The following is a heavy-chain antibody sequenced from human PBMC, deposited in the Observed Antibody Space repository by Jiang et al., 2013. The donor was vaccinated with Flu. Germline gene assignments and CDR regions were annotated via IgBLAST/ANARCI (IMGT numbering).Heavy chain of an antibody. V-gene: IGHV3-33*01. CDR3: ARDPRGYNYGYLNY. D-gene: IGHD5-18*01. Sequence: GSDKYYAESVKGRFTISRDNSKNTLYLQMNSLRAEDTAVYYCARDPRGYNYGYLNYWGQGTLVTVSS. CDR2: GSDK. J-gene: IGHJ4*02.